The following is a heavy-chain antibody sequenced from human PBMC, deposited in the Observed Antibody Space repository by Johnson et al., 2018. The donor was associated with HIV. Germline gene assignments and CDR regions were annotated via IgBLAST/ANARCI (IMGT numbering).Heavy chain of an antibody. CDR1: GFTVSSNY. CDR2: INSNGGST. V-gene: IGHV3-66*01. J-gene: IGHJ3*01. D-gene: IGHD3-10*01. CDR3: AKDITPYSGAFDL. Sequence: VQLVESGGGLVQPGGSLRLSCAASGFTVSSNYMTWVRQTPGKGLEWVSGINSNGGSTGYADSVKGRFTISRDNSKNTLYLQMNSLRAEDTAVYYCAKDITPYSGAFDLWGQGTMVTVSS.